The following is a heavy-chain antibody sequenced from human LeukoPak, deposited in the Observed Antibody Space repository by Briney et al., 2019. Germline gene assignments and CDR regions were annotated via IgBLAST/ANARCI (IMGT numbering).Heavy chain of an antibody. CDR1: GFTFRSHA. CDR2: IWYDGSNK. CDR3: ARDSLGTSSGWFDP. J-gene: IGHJ5*02. V-gene: IGHV3-33*01. Sequence: GGSLRLSCATSGFTFRSHAMHWVRQSPGKGLEWVAQIWYDGSNKYYADSVKGRFTISRDNSKNTLYLQMNSLRAEDTAVYYCARDSLGTSSGWFDPWGQGTLVTVSS. D-gene: IGHD6-19*01.